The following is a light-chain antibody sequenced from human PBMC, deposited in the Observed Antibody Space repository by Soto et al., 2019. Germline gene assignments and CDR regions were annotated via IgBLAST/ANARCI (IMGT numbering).Light chain of an antibody. CDR1: SSDVGAYNY. CDR3: CSYTNSAYV. CDR2: DVS. Sequence: QSVLTQPRSVSGSPGQSVTISCTGTSSDVGAYNYVSWYQQHPAKAPNLMIYDVSKRPSGVPDRFSGSKSGNTASLTISGLQAEYEGDYYCCSYTNSAYVFGTGTKLTVL. V-gene: IGLV2-11*01. J-gene: IGLJ1*01.